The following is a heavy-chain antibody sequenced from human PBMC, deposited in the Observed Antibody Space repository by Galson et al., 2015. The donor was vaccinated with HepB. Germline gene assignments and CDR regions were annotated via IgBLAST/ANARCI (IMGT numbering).Heavy chain of an antibody. J-gene: IGHJ4*02. CDR3: ARPQSGIGYCSGGSCYRLDY. D-gene: IGHD2-15*01. CDR2: INPSGGST. Sequence: SVKVSCKASGYTFTGYYMHWVRQAPGQGLEWMGIINPSGGSTSYAQKFQGRVTMTRDTSTSTVYMELSSLRSEDTAVYYCARPQSGIGYCSGGSCYRLDYWGQGTLVTVSS. V-gene: IGHV1-46*03. CDR1: GYTFTGYY.